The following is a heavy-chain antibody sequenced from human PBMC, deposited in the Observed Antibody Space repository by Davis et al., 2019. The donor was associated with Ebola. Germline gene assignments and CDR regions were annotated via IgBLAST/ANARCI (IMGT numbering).Heavy chain of an antibody. CDR3: ARVEMATIEGDDAFDI. CDR1: GDSISSYY. Sequence: MPSETLSLTCTVSGDSISSYYWSWIRQPPGKGLEWIGYIYYSGSTNYNPSLKSRVTISVDTSKNPFSLKPSAVTAADTAVYYCARVEMATIEGDDAFDIWGQGTMVTVSS. V-gene: IGHV4-59*01. J-gene: IGHJ3*02. CDR2: IYYSGST. D-gene: IGHD5-24*01.